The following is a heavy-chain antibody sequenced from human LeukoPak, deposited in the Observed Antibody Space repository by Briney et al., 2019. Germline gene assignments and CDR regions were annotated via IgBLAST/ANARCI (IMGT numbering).Heavy chain of an antibody. J-gene: IGHJ4*02. V-gene: IGHV4-59*01. CDR3: ARGSKAAPGTFDY. D-gene: IGHD6-13*01. CDR1: GGSISSYY. CDR2: IYYTGST. Sequence: SETLSLTCTVSGGSISSYYWSWIRQPPGKGLEWIGYIYYTGSTDYNPSLKSRVAISVDTSKNQFSLKLSSVTAADTAVYYCARGSKAAPGTFDYWGQGTLVTVSS.